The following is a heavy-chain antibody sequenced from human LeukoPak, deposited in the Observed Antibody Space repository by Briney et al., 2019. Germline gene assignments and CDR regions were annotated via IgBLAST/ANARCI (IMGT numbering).Heavy chain of an antibody. CDR1: GFTVSSNY. Sequence: GGSLRLSCAASGFTVSSNYMSWVRQAPGKGLEWVSSISSSSSYIYYADSVKGRFTISRDNAKNSLYLQMNSLRAEDTAVYYCARDLELRGARRIIRQYYMDVWGKGTTVTVSS. D-gene: IGHD2-15*01. J-gene: IGHJ6*03. CDR2: ISSSSSYI. CDR3: ARDLELRGARRIIRQYYMDV. V-gene: IGHV3-21*01.